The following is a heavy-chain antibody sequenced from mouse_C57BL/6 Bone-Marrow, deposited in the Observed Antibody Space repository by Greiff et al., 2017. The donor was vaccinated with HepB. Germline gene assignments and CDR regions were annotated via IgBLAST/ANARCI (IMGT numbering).Heavy chain of an antibody. D-gene: IGHD4-1*01. CDR2: IDTSDSYT. CDR3: AITGYSFDY. CDR1: GYTFTSYW. Sequence: QVQLQQPGAELVKPGASVKLSCKASGYTFTSYWMQWVKQRPGQGLEWIGEIDTSDSYTNYKQKFKGKATLTVDTASSTAYMQLSSLTSEDSAVYCCAITGYSFDYWGQGTTLTVSS. V-gene: IGHV1-50*01. J-gene: IGHJ2*01.